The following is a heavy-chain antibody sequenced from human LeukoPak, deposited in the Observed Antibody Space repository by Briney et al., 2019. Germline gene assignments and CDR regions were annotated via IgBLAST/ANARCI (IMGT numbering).Heavy chain of an antibody. CDR1: GFTFTSYA. V-gene: IGHV3-23*01. D-gene: IGHD3-9*01. CDR3: AKDQNYDILTGLRWYYGMDV. CDR2: LSRGGGIT. Sequence: GGSLRLSCAASGFTFTSYAMRWVRQAPGKGLEWVSPLSRGGGITYYADSVKGRFTISRDSSKKTLYLQMNSLRGEDTAVYYCAKDQNYDILTGLRWYYGMDVWGQGTTVTVSS. J-gene: IGHJ6*02.